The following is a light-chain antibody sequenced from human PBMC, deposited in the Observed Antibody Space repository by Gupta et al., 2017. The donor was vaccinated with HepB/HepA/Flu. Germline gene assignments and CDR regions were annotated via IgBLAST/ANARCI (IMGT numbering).Light chain of an antibody. V-gene: IGKV3-15*01. CDR1: LGLGHN. Sequence: EIVMTQSPHTLSVSPGERVPLSCRASLGLGHNLAWYQQKPGQAPRLLIYGTSSRATGFPARFSGSGSGTDFTLTISRLQSEDIAVYYCQQYGNWPLTFGGGTKVEIK. J-gene: IGKJ4*01. CDR2: GTS. CDR3: QQYGNWPLT.